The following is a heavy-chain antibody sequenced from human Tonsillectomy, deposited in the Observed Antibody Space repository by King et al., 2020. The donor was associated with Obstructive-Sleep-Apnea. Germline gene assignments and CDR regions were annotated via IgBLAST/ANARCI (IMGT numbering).Heavy chain of an antibody. CDR3: ARGDGYNHDAFDI. Sequence: VQLVESGGGVVQPGRSLRLSCAASGFTFSSYGMHWVRQAPGKGLEWVAVLWYDGSNKYYGDSVKGRFTISRDNSKNTLYLQMNSLRAEDTAVYYCARGDGYNHDAFDIWGQGTMVTVSS. CDR1: GFTFSSYG. CDR2: LWYDGSNK. J-gene: IGHJ3*02. V-gene: IGHV3-33*01. D-gene: IGHD5-24*01.